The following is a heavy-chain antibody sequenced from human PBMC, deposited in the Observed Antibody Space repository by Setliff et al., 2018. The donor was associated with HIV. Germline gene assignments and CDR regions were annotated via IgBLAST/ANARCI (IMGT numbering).Heavy chain of an antibody. Sequence: GGSLRLSCSASGISFSSYAMHWVRQAPGKGLEYVSSISSNGGPTYYTGSVKGRLTISRDNSKNTLYLQMSSLRVEDTAVYYCVKDRWVDYWGKGTLVTVSS. CDR2: ISSNGGPT. CDR1: GISFSSYA. J-gene: IGHJ4*02. CDR3: VKDRWVDY. D-gene: IGHD1-26*01. V-gene: IGHV3-64D*09.